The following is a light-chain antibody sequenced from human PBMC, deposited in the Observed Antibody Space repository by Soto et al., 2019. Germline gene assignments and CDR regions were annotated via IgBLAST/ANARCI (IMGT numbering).Light chain of an antibody. J-gene: IGLJ2*01. CDR2: EVT. Sequence: QSVLTQPASVSGSPGQSITISCTGTSGDIGSYNRVSWYQQHPGKAPKLIIYEVTDRPSGVSNRFSASKSGNTASLTISGLQADDEADYYCYSFAGFNTQFGGGTKVTVL. CDR3: YSFAGFNTQ. CDR1: SGDIGSYNR. V-gene: IGLV2-23*02.